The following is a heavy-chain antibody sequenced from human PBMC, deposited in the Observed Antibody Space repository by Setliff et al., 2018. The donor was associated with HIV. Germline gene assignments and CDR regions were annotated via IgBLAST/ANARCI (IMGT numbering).Heavy chain of an antibody. J-gene: IGHJ4*02. V-gene: IGHV4-34*01. CDR1: GPSFTGYY. CDR3: AAKPMIRGRPFAF. CDR2: INHSGVT. Sequence: PSETLSLTCAVYGPSFTGYYWNWIRQLPGKAFEWIGEINHSGVTYYNPSFKSRVNISLDLSKNQFSLRLTGLSGADTATYFCAAKPMIRGRPFAFWGQPTLVTVS. D-gene: IGHD3-10*01.